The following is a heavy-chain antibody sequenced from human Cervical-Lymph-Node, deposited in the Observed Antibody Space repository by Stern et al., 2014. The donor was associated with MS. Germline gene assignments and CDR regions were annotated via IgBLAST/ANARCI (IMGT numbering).Heavy chain of an antibody. D-gene: IGHD1-26*01. CDR3: ARVGQKWELLA. J-gene: IGHJ5*02. Sequence: VQLVQSGGGLVQPGGSLRLSCAASGFTFSTHWMHWVRQAPGKGLVWVSRINSDGSDTSYADSVKGRFTITRDNAKNTVYLQMNSLRADDAAVYYCARVGQKWELLAWGQGTLVTVSS. V-gene: IGHV3-74*02. CDR1: GFTFSTHW. CDR2: INSDGSDT.